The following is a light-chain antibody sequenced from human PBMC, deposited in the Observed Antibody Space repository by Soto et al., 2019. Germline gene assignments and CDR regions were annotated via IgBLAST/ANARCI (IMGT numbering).Light chain of an antibody. CDR2: AAS. CDR1: QSISRD. J-gene: IGKJ4*01. CDR3: QPYNNWPLT. V-gene: IGKV3-15*01. Sequence: EXLLTQSPXTXSXSPXXXSTLSXXASQSISRDLAWYQQKPGQAPRLVIFAASTRATGVPTRFSGSRSGAEFTLTINSLQSEDFAVYYCQPYNNWPLTFGGGTKVDIK.